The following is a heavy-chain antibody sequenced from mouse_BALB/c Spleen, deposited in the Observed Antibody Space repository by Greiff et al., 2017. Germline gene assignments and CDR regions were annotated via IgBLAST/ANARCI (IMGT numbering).Heavy chain of an antibody. CDR3: ARGYYYGSSDY. Sequence: QVQLQQSGAELVRPGSSVKISCKASGYAFSSYWMNWVKQRPGQGLEWIGQIYPGDGDTNYNGKFKGKATLTADKSSSTAYMQLSSLTSEDSAVYFCARGYYYGSSDYWGQGTTLTVSS. J-gene: IGHJ2*01. CDR1: GYAFSSYW. D-gene: IGHD1-1*01. V-gene: IGHV1-80*01. CDR2: IYPGDGDT.